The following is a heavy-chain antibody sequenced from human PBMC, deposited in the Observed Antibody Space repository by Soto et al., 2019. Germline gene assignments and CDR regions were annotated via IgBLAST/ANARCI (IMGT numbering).Heavy chain of an antibody. CDR1: GGSISSYY. CDR2: IYYSGST. V-gene: IGHV4-59*12. Sequence: PSETLSLTCTVSGGSISSYYWSWIRQPPGKGLEWIGYIYYSGSTNYNPSLKSRVTISVDTSKNQFSLKLSSVTAADTAVYYCAREGIVANYFDYWGQGTLVTVYS. D-gene: IGHD3-22*01. CDR3: AREGIVANYFDY. J-gene: IGHJ4*02.